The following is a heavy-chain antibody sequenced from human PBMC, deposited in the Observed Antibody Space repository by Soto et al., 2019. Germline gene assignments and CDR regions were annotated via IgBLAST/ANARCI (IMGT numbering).Heavy chain of an antibody. CDR2: ISSSGSTI. V-gene: IGHV3-11*01. J-gene: IGHJ6*03. Sequence: GGSLRLSCAASGFTFSDYYMSWIRQAPGKGLEWVSYISSSGSTIYYADSVKGRFTISRDNAKNSLYLQMNSLRAEDTAVYYCARLQRRYAHKRGLSYYYYYMDVWGKGTTVTVSS. D-gene: IGHD2-2*01. CDR1: GFTFSDYY. CDR3: ARLQRRYAHKRGLSYYYYYMDV.